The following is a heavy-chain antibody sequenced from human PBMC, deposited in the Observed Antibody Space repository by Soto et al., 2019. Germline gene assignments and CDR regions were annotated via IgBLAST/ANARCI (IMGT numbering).Heavy chain of an antibody. V-gene: IGHV1-69*04. CDR1: GGTFSSYT. Sequence: GASVNVSCKASGGTFSSYTISWVRQAPGRGLEWMGRIIPILGIANYAQKFQGRVTITADKSTSTAYMELSSLRSEDTAVYYCARDTTRCSSTSCYVSWFDHWGQGTLVTVSS. CDR2: IIPILGIA. D-gene: IGHD2-2*01. CDR3: ARDTTRCSSTSCYVSWFDH. J-gene: IGHJ5*02.